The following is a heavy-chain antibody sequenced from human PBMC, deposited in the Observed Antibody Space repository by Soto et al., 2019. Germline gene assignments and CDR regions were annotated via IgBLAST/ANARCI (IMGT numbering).Heavy chain of an antibody. Sequence: SETLSLTCTVSGGSISSYYWSWIRQPPGKGLEWIGYIYYSGSTNYNPSLKSRVTISVDTSKNQFSLKLSSVTAADTAVYYCARLLPSGSYPRYDYWGQGTLVTVS. CDR2: IYYSGST. D-gene: IGHD3-10*01. V-gene: IGHV4-59*08. CDR3: ARLLPSGSYPRYDY. CDR1: GGSISSYY. J-gene: IGHJ4*02.